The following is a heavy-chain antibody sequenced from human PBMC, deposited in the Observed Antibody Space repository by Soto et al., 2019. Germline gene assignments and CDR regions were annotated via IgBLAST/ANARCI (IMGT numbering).Heavy chain of an antibody. CDR2: INAGNGNT. CDR3: ARAVGGSSSRGDY. D-gene: IGHD6-13*01. J-gene: IGHJ4*02. V-gene: IGHV1-3*05. CDR1: GYTFTSYA. Sequence: QVQLVQSGAEEKKPGASVKVSCKASGYTFTSYAMHWVRQAPGQRLEWMGWINAGNGNTKYSQKFQGRVTITRDTSASAAYMELSSLRSEDTAVYYCARAVGGSSSRGDYWGQGTLVTVSS.